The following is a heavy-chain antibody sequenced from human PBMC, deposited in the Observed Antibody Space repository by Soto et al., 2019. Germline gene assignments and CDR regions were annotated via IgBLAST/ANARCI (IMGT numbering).Heavy chain of an antibody. CDR2: VSWNSGSM. CDR1: GFIFDNHA. CDR3: ARDRCGGDCYSFDY. D-gene: IGHD2-21*02. J-gene: IGHJ4*02. Sequence: EVQLVESGGGLVQPGRSLRLSCAASGFIFDNHAMNWVRQAPGKGLEWVAGVSWNSGSMDYADSVKGRFTISRDNAKNSLYLQMNSLRAEDTAFYYCARDRCGGDCYSFDYWGQGTLVTVSS. V-gene: IGHV3-9*01.